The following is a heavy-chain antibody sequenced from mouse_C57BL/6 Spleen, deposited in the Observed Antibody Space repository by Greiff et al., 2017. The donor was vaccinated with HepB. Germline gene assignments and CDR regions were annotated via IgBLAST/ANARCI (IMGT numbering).Heavy chain of an antibody. CDR2: IDPSDSYT. V-gene: IGHV1-69*01. CDR3: ARGGGNGYFGV. J-gene: IGHJ1*03. D-gene: IGHD2-1*01. CDR1: GYTFTSYW. Sequence: VQLQQSGAELVMPGASVKLSCKASGYTFTSYWMHWVKQRPGQGLEWIGEIDPSDSYTNYNQKFKGKSTLTVDKSSSTAYVQRSSLTSEDSAVYCCARGGGNGYFGVWGTGTTVTVS.